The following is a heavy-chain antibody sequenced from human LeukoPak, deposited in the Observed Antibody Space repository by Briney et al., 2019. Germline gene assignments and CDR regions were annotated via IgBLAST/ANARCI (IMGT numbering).Heavy chain of an antibody. CDR3: ARAPDYYGSGG. V-gene: IGHV3-53*04. D-gene: IGHD3-10*01. J-gene: IGHJ4*02. Sequence: PGGSLRLSCAASGFTVTRNYMSWVRQAPGKGPEWVSLIYSGGTTYYADSVKGRFTISRHNSKNTLYLQMNSLRAEDTAVYYCARAPDYYGSGGWGQGTLVTVSS. CDR2: IYSGGTT. CDR1: GFTVTRNY.